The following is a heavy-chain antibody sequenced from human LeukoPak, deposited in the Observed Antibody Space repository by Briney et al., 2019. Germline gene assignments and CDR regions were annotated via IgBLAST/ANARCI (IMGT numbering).Heavy chain of an antibody. CDR2: VYFSGST. Sequence: SETLSLTFSVSGGSVSGRSYYWGWIRQPPGKGLEWIGSVYFSGSTYYNPSLKSRVTISVDTSKNQFSLKLSSVTAADTAVYYCAKYCSTTSCYYLDYWGQGILVTISS. CDR3: AKYCSTTSCYYLDY. J-gene: IGHJ4*02. CDR1: GGSVSGRSYY. D-gene: IGHD2-2*01. V-gene: IGHV4-39*07.